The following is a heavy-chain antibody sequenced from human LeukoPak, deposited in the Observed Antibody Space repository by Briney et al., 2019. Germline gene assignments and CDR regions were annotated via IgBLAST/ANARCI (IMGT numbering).Heavy chain of an antibody. CDR1: GDCISIYY. J-gene: IGHJ4*02. D-gene: IGHD1/OR15-1a*01. Sequence: SETLSLTCTLSGDCISIYYCYCFRQPPGKELEWIACIYYSGITHYNPSLKRRVTISLDTSKNQFSLRLSSVTAADTAVYYCAREGIVRTYDQWGQGTLVTVSS. CDR2: IYYSGIT. CDR3: AREGIVRTYDQ. V-gene: IGHV4-59*12.